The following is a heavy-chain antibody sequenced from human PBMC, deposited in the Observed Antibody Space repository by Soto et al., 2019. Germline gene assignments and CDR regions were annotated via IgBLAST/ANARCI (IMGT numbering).Heavy chain of an antibody. J-gene: IGHJ3*02. V-gene: IGHV1-3*01. CDR1: GYSFTAYA. Sequence: QVQLVQSGAEVKEPGASVKVSCKASGYSFTAYAMHWVRQAPGQRPEWMGWINAGNGNTKYSQKLQGRITFSRDTSASTVYMELSSLRFEDRAVYYCARAAYCSSSTCSDAFDIWSQGTMVTVSS. CDR3: ARAAYCSSSTCSDAFDI. CDR2: INAGNGNT. D-gene: IGHD2-2*01.